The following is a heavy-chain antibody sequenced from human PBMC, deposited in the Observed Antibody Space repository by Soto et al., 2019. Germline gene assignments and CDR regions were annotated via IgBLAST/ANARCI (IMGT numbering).Heavy chain of an antibody. D-gene: IGHD3-3*01. V-gene: IGHV4-4*02. CDR3: ARANDFWSGYYRAEYFQH. Sequence: SETLSLTCAVSSGSISSSNWWSWVRQPPGKGLEWIGEIYHSGSTNYNPSLKSRVTISVDKSKYQFSLKLSSVTAADTAVYYCARANDFWSGYYRAEYFQHWGQGTLVTVSS. J-gene: IGHJ1*01. CDR1: SGSISSSNW. CDR2: IYHSGST.